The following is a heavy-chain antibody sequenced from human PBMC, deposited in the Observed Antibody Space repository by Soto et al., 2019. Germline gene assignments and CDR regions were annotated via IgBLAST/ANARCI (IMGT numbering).Heavy chain of an antibody. CDR3: VSQRTTVPTQAYFDY. V-gene: IGHV4-39*01. CDR1: GDSSTDLKDY. Sequence: AEPQSLGAPVSGDSSTDLKDYLDCLLPPPGKGLEWIGSVYYRGSSYSKSSVKSRVTISVDTSKNRFSLSLNSVTASDTAVYFCVSQRTTVPTQAYFDYWRPGDLV. J-gene: IGHJ4*02. D-gene: IGHD4-17*01. CDR2: VYYRGSS.